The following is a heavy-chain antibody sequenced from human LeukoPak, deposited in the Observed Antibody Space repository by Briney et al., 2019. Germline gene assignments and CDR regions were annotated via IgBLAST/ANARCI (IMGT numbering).Heavy chain of an antibody. Sequence: SETLSLTCTVSGGSISSYYWSWIRQPPGKGLEWIGYIYYSGTTNYNPSLKSRVTISVDTSKNQFSLDLISVTAADTAVYFCARGRGGGGSSNNWFDPWGQGTLVTVSS. CDR1: GGSISSYY. CDR3: ARGRGGGGSSNNWFDP. CDR2: IYYSGTT. V-gene: IGHV4-59*12. D-gene: IGHD2-15*01. J-gene: IGHJ5*02.